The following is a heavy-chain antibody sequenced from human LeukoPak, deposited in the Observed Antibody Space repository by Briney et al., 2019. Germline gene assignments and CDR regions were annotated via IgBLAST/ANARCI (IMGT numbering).Heavy chain of an antibody. CDR2: ISSSSSYI. CDR1: GFTFSSHS. V-gene: IGHV3-21*01. J-gene: IGHJ3*02. D-gene: IGHD1-26*01. CDR3: ARDWRVGASVDAFDI. Sequence: GGSLRLSCAASGFTFSSHSMNWVRQAPGKGLEWVSSISSSSSYIYYADSVKGRFTISRDNAKNSLYLQMNSLRAEDTAVYYCARDWRVGASVDAFDIWGQGTMVTVSS.